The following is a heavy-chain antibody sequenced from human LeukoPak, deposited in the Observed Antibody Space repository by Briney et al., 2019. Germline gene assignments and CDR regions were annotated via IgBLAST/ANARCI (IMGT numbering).Heavy chain of an antibody. Sequence: GGSLRLSCTASGFTFGDYAMSWFRQAPGKGLEWVGFIRSKAYGGTTEYAASVKGRFTISRDDSKSIAYLQMNSLKTEDTAVYYCTRVVGSYYDFWSGHYGVWGKGTTVTVSS. D-gene: IGHD3-3*01. CDR3: TRVVGSYYDFWSGHYGV. CDR2: IRSKAYGGTT. V-gene: IGHV3-49*03. J-gene: IGHJ6*04. CDR1: GFTFGDYA.